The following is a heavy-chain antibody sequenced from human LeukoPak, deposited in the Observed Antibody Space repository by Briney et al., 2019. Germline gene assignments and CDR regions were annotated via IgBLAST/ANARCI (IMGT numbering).Heavy chain of an antibody. Sequence: NPGGSLRLSCAASGFTFSDYYMSWIRQAPGKGLEWVSYISSSGSTIYYADSVKGRFTISRDNSKNTLYLQMNSLRAEDTAVYYCAKGRCTSTSCKELDYWGQGTLVTVSS. CDR2: ISSSGSTI. D-gene: IGHD2-2*01. V-gene: IGHV3-11*01. CDR1: GFTFSDYY. CDR3: AKGRCTSTSCKELDY. J-gene: IGHJ4*02.